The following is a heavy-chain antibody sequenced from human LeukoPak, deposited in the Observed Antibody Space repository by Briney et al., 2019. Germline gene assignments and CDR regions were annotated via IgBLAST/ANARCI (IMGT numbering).Heavy chain of an antibody. V-gene: IGHV5-51*01. CDR3: ARPTMVWGILGSGGAFDV. J-gene: IGHJ3*01. CDR2: IYPGNSKI. D-gene: IGHD3-10*01. CDR1: GYRFTSFW. Sequence: GESLKISCKGSGYRFTSFWIGWVRQVPGKGLEWMGIIYPGNSKIKYSPSFQGQVTISADKSISTAYLQWSSLKASDTAMYYCARPTMVWGILGSGGAFDVWGQGTMVSVSS.